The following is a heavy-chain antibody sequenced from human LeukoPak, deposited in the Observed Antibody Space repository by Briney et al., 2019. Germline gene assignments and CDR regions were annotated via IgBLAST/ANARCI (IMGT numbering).Heavy chain of an antibody. V-gene: IGHV1-69*05. J-gene: IGHJ5*02. CDR3: ARDAHSGSYEALNWFDP. Sequence: SVKVSCKASAGTFSSYAISWVRQAPGQGLEWMGRIIPIFGTANYAQKFQGRVTITTDESTSTAYMELSSLRSEDTAVYYCARDAHSGSYEALNWFDPWGQGTLVTVSS. CDR1: AGTFSSYA. CDR2: IIPIFGTA. D-gene: IGHD1-26*01.